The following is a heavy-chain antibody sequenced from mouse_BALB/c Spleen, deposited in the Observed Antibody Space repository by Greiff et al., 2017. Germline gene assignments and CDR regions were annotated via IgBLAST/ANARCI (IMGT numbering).Heavy chain of an antibody. Sequence: EVMLVESGGGLVKPGGSLKLSCAASGFTFSSYAMSWVRQTPEKRLEWVASISSGGSTYYPDSVKGRFTISRDNARNILYLQMSSLRSEDTAMYYCARDGGTKSGFAYWGQGTLVTVSA. CDR3: ARDGGTKSGFAY. V-gene: IGHV5-6-5*01. CDR2: ISSGGST. CDR1: GFTFSSYA. J-gene: IGHJ3*01. D-gene: IGHD3-3*01.